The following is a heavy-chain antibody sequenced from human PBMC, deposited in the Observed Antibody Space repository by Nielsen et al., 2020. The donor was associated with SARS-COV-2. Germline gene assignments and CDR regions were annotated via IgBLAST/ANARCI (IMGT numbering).Heavy chain of an antibody. CDR1: GGVISMSSYY. Sequence: SETLSLTCTVSGGVISMSSYYWDWIRQSPGKGLEWIGSIYYTGRTYYSPSFKSRVTISVDTSKNQFSLTVTSVTAADTAVYYCARRHSNNVFGSFIGYNWFDPWGQGTLVTVSS. D-gene: IGHD4-11*01. CDR3: ARRHSNNVFGSFIGYNWFDP. V-gene: IGHV4-39*01. J-gene: IGHJ5*02. CDR2: IYYTGRT.